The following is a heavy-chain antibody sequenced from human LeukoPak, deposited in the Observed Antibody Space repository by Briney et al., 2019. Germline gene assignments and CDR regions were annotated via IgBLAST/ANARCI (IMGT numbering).Heavy chain of an antibody. D-gene: IGHD3-3*01. CDR2: ISAYNGNT. CDR3: ARDLNIGSIFGEGNWFDP. Sequence: GVSVKVSCKASGYTFTSYGISWVRQAPGQGLEWMGWISAYNGNTNYAQKLQGRVTMTTDTSTSTAYMELRSLRSDDTAVYYCARDLNIGSIFGEGNWFDPWGQGTLVTVSS. J-gene: IGHJ5*02. CDR1: GYTFTSYG. V-gene: IGHV1-18*01.